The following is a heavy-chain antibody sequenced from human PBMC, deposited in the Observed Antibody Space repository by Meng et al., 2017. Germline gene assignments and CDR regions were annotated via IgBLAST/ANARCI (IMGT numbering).Heavy chain of an antibody. D-gene: IGHD3-22*01. CDR2: INPSGGSK. CDR1: GTSVSSFY. CDR3: ASTYYYEGDAFDI. Sequence: QMRLLLCGGWIKTSGASVIVSCMAAGTSVSSFYLDWVQQAPGQGRGWMGIINPSGGSKRYGQKFAGRVSISREPSTRPVYMVLSSLVSEDTALYYCASTYYYEGDAFDIWGQGTMVTVSS. J-gene: IGHJ3*02. V-gene: IGHV1-46*01.